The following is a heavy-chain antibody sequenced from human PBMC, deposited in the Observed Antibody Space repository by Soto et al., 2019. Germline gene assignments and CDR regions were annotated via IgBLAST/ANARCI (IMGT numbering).Heavy chain of an antibody. CDR2: ISGSGGST. D-gene: IGHD6-19*01. V-gene: IGHV3-23*01. CDR3: AKDLGYSSGWSYGYFDY. CDR1: GFTFSSYA. J-gene: IGHJ4*02. Sequence: EVRLLESGGGLVQPGGSLRLSCAASGFTFSSYAMSWVRQAPGKGLEWVSAISGSGGSTYYADSVKGRFTISRDNSKNTLYLQMNSLRAEDTAVYYCAKDLGYSSGWSYGYFDYWGQGTLVTVSS.